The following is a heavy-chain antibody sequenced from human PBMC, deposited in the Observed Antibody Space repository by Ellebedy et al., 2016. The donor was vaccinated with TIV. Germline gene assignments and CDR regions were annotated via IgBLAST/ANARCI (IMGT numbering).Heavy chain of an antibody. Sequence: GESLKISCAASGFTVSSNFMTWVRQAPGKGLEWVSVICGGGTIRYADSVKGRFTISRDNSKNTVDLQMHSLRAEDTAVYYCAIPTVPATICGACGMDVWGQGTTVIVSS. D-gene: IGHD2-2*01. CDR3: AIPTVPATICGACGMDV. CDR1: GFTVSSNF. J-gene: IGHJ6*02. V-gene: IGHV3-53*01. CDR2: ICGGGTI.